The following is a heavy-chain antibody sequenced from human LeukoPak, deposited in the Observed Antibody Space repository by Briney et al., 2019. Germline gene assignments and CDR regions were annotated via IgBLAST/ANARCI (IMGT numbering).Heavy chain of an antibody. V-gene: IGHV5-51*01. CDR1: GYSFTSYW. CDR2: IYPGDSDT. D-gene: IGHD3-3*01. J-gene: IGHJ3*02. Sequence: GESLKISCKGSGYSFTSYWIGWVRPMPGKGLEWMGIIYPGDSDTRYSPSFQGQVTISADKSISTAYLQWSSLKASDTAMYYCARSLYYDFWSGGAFDIWGQGTMVTVSS. CDR3: ARSLYYDFWSGGAFDI.